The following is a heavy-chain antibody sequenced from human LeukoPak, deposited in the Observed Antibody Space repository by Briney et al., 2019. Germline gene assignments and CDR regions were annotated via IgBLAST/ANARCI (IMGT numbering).Heavy chain of an antibody. CDR1: GFTFRTYT. D-gene: IGHD3-16*01. J-gene: IGHJ4*02. CDR3: ARWGRGGY. Sequence: PGTSLRLSCAASGFTFRTYTMNWVRQVPGKGLEWVSSISSSGTYTHYADSVKGRFTISRDNAKNSLYLQMNSLRAEDSAVYYCARWGRGGYWGQGTLVIVSS. V-gene: IGHV3-21*01. CDR2: ISSSGTYT.